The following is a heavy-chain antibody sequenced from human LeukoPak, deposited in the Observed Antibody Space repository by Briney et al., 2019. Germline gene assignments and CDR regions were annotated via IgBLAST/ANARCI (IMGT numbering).Heavy chain of an antibody. V-gene: IGHV1-46*01. Sequence: ASVKVSCKASGYTFTSYYIHWVRQAPGQGLEWMGLINPIGGSTTYAQKFQGRVTMTRDTSTSTLYMELSSLRSENTAVYYCASVLYCGADCYSGRYFFDYWGQGTLVTVSS. CDR2: INPIGGST. CDR3: ASVLYCGADCYSGRYFFDY. J-gene: IGHJ4*02. D-gene: IGHD2-21*02. CDR1: GYTFTSYY.